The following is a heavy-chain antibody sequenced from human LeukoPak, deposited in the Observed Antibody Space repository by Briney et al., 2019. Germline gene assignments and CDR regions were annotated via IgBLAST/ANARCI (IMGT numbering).Heavy chain of an antibody. CDR1: GFTFNNFG. Sequence: GSLRLSCAASGFTFNNFGIHWVRQAPGKGLEWVSVISYSGSVQFYADSVKGRFTISRDDSKNTVHMQMNRLRVEDTAVYYCARSPRDSRDWTGTLDYWGQGALVTVSS. V-gene: IGHV3-30*03. CDR3: ARSPRDSRDWTGTLDY. J-gene: IGHJ4*02. CDR2: ISYSGSVQ. D-gene: IGHD3-22*01.